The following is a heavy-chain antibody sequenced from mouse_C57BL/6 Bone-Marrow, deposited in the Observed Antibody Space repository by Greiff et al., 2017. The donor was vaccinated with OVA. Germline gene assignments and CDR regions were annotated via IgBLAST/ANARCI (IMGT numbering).Heavy chain of an antibody. CDR2: INPNNGGN. Sequence: VQLQQSGPELVKPGASVKISCKASGYTFTDYYMNWVKQSHGKSLEWIGDINPNNGGNSYNQKFKGKATLTVDKSSSNAYMELRSLTSEDSAVXYCARGWGFYYDYAWFAYWGQGTLVTVSA. CDR3: ARGWGFYYDYAWFAY. D-gene: IGHD2-4*01. V-gene: IGHV1-26*01. J-gene: IGHJ3*01. CDR1: GYTFTDYY.